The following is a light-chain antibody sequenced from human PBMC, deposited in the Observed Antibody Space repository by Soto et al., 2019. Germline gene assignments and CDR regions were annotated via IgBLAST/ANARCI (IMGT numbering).Light chain of an antibody. CDR2: GAS. CDR1: QSVSSSY. CDR3: QQYGGSPFT. J-gene: IGKJ3*01. Sequence: EIVLTQSPGTLSLSPGERATLSCRASQSVSSSYLAWYQQTPGQAPRLLIYGASSRATGIPDRFSGSGSGTDFTLTISRLEPEDFAVYYCQQYGGSPFTFGPGTKVDNK. V-gene: IGKV3-20*01.